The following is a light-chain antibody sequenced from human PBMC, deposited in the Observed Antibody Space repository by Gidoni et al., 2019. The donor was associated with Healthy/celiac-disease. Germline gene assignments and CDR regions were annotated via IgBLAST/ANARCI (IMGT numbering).Light chain of an antibody. CDR1: QSVSSSS. J-gene: IGKJ2*04. V-gene: IGKV3-20*01. CDR3: HQYGTSPMCS. CDR2: GAS. Sequence: ELVLTQSRCTLALSPGQRATLSCRASQSVSSSSLRWYQQKPGKAPRLLIYGASRRATCIPHRFSGGGSVADFTLPISRLVPEDFAVYYCHQYGTSPMCSFGQXTKLEIK.